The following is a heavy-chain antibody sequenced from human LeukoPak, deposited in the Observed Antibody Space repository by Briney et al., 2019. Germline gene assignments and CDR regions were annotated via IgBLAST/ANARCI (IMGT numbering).Heavy chain of an antibody. CDR1: GFTFSSYA. D-gene: IGHD3-10*01. Sequence: GGSLRLSCSASGFTFSSYAMHWGRHAPGKGLEYVSVICSNGGSTYYADSVKGRFTISRDNSKNTLSLKMSSLRAEDTVVYYCVKPLNYYGSGSYYEPLWGQGTLVTVSS. J-gene: IGHJ4*02. CDR2: ICSNGGST. V-gene: IGHV3-64D*06. CDR3: VKPLNYYGSGSYYEPL.